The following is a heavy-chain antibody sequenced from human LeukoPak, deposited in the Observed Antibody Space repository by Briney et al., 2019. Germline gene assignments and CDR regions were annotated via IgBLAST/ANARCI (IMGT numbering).Heavy chain of an antibody. J-gene: IGHJ4*02. CDR2: IYYSGST. V-gene: IGHV4-59*12. CDR1: GGSISSYY. D-gene: IGHD2-2*01. Sequence: SETLSLTCTVSGGSISSYYWSWNRQPPGKGLEWIGCIYYSGSTNYNPSLKSRVTISLDTSKNQFSLKPTSVTAADTAVYYCARVSSYCSSTSCYNYYFDYWGQGTLVTVSS. CDR3: ARVSSYCSSTSCYNYYFDY.